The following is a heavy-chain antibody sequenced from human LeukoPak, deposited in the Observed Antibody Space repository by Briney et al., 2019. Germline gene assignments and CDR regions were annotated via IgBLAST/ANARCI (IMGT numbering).Heavy chain of an antibody. V-gene: IGHV5-51*01. CDR1: GSRFTVYW. D-gene: IGHD2-15*01. CDR2: IFLVDSAT. CDR3: ARHGLAGCIGGRCFTSFRYYGMDV. J-gene: IGHJ6*02. Sequence: PGGSLQITCLGSGSRFTVYWVGGVPQVPGKGLEWWGIIFLVDSATKYSPSFQGQVTIAADKSISTAYLQWSSLKASDSAMYYCARHGLAGCIGGRCFTSFRYYGMDVGGQGTTVTVSS.